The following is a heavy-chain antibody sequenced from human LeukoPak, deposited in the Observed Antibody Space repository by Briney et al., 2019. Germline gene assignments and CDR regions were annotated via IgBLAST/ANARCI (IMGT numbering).Heavy chain of an antibody. Sequence: SETLSLTCAVYGGSFSSYYWGWIRQPPGMGLEWIGSIYYTGNTYYNASLKSQVSISIDTSKNQFSLKLTSVTAADTAVYYCARQTGSGLFILPGGQGTLVTVSS. CDR1: GGSFSSYY. CDR3: ARQTGSGLFILP. CDR2: IYYTGNT. V-gene: IGHV4-39*01. J-gene: IGHJ4*02. D-gene: IGHD3/OR15-3a*01.